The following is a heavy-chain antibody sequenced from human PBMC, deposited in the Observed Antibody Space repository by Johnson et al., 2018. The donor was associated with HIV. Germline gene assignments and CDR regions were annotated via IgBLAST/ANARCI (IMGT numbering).Heavy chain of an antibody. CDR3: ARSLAAAGLYDAFDI. Sequence: QVQLVESGGGVVQPGRSLRLSCAASGFTFSSYAMHWVRQAPGKGLEWVAVISYDGSNKYYADSVKGRFTISRDNSKNTLYLQMNRLRAEDTAVYYCARSLAAAGLYDAFDIWGQGTMVTVSS. J-gene: IGHJ3*02. CDR2: ISYDGSNK. D-gene: IGHD6-13*01. CDR1: GFTFSSYA. V-gene: IGHV3-30*04.